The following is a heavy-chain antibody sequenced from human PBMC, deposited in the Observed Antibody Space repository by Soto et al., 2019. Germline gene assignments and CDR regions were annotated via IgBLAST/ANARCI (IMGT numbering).Heavy chain of an antibody. CDR3: ARGEEIAARPYYYYGMDV. CDR2: ISAYNGNT. Sequence: ASVKVSCKASGYTFTSYGISWVRQAPGQGLEWMGWISAYNGNTNYAQKLQGRVTMTTDTSTSTAYMELRSLRSDDTAVYYRARGEEIAARPYYYYGMDVWGQGTTVTVSS. V-gene: IGHV1-18*01. D-gene: IGHD6-6*01. J-gene: IGHJ6*02. CDR1: GYTFTSYG.